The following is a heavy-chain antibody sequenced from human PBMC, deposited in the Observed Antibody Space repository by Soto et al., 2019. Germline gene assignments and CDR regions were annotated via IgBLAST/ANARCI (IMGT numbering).Heavy chain of an antibody. Sequence: ASVKVSCKASGYTFTSYAMHWVRQAPGQRLGWMGWINAGNGNTKYSQKFQGRVTITRDTSASTAYMELSSLRSEDTAVYYCARGGWQYYDSSGYVPGMDVWGQGTTVTVSS. V-gene: IGHV1-3*01. CDR1: GYTFTSYA. CDR2: INAGNGNT. CDR3: ARGGWQYYDSSGYVPGMDV. D-gene: IGHD3-22*01. J-gene: IGHJ6*02.